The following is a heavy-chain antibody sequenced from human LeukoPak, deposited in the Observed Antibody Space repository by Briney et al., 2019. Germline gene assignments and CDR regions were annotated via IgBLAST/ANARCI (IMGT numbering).Heavy chain of an antibody. D-gene: IGHD3-22*01. CDR1: EFTFNNYA. CDR2: IRYDGSNK. CDR3: AKVLFHGGYYYSIDY. J-gene: IGHJ4*02. Sequence: GGSLRLSCAASEFTFNNYAMHWVRQAPGKGLEWVAFIRYDGSNKYYADSVKGRFTISRDNSKNTLYLQMNSLRAEDTAVYYCAKVLFHGGYYYSIDYWGQGTLVTVSS. V-gene: IGHV3-30*02.